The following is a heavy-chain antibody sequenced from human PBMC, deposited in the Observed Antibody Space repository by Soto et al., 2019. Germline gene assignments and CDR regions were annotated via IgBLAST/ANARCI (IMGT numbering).Heavy chain of an antibody. J-gene: IGHJ4*02. CDR2: IWYDGSNK. CDR3: ARGDDSSSYWSGY. CDR1: GFTFSSYG. Sequence: QVQLVESGGGVVQPGRSLRLSCAASGFTFSSYGMHWVRQAPGKGLEWVAVIWYDGSNKYYADSVQGRFTISRDNSKNTLYLQVNDLRAEDTAVVYCARGDDSSSYWSGYWGQGTLVTVSS. D-gene: IGHD3-22*01. V-gene: IGHV3-33*01.